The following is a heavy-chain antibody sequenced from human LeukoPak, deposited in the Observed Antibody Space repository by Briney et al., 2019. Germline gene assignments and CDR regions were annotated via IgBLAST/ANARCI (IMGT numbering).Heavy chain of an antibody. J-gene: IGHJ6*03. CDR1: GGSISSSSYY. V-gene: IGHV4-39*07. D-gene: IGHD5-18*01. CDR2: IYYSGST. Sequence: SETLSLTCTVSGGSISSSSYYWGWIRQPPGKGLEWIGSIYYSGSTYYNPSLKSRVTISVDTSKNQFSLKLSSVTAADTAVYYCARDRIQLTTPTYYYYMDVWGKGTTVTVSS. CDR3: ARDRIQLTTPTYYYYMDV.